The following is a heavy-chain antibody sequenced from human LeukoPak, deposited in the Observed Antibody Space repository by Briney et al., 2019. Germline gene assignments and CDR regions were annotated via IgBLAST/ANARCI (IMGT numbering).Heavy chain of an antibody. Sequence: ASVKVSCKASGGTFSSYAISWVRQAPGQGLEWMGRIIPILGIANYAQRFQGRVTITADKSTSTAYMELSSLRSEDTAVYYCARGNVDTAMVTPNYYYYYYMDVWGKGTTVTVSS. CDR1: GGTFSSYA. V-gene: IGHV1-69*04. CDR3: ARGNVDTAMVTPNYYYYYYMDV. J-gene: IGHJ6*03. D-gene: IGHD5-18*01. CDR2: IIPILGIA.